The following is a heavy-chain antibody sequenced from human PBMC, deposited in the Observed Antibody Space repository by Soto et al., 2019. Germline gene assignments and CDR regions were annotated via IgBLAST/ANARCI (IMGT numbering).Heavy chain of an antibody. CDR2: INWNGGST. CDR1: GFTFDDYG. D-gene: IGHD3-16*01. Sequence: EVQLVESGGGVVRPGGSLRLSCAASGFTFDDYGMSWVRQAPGKGLEWVSGINWNGGSTGYADSVKGRFTISRDNAKNSLYLQMNSLRAEDTALYHFARDGVGRPTDWYFDLLGRGTLVTVSS. V-gene: IGHV3-20*01. J-gene: IGHJ2*01. CDR3: ARDGVGRPTDWYFDL.